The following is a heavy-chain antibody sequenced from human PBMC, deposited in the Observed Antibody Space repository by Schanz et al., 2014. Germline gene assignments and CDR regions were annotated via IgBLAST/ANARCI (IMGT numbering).Heavy chain of an antibody. J-gene: IGHJ4*02. Sequence: EVQLVESGGGLVQPGGSLRLSCTTSGFTFSTYAMTWVRQAPGKGLEWVSAISNGGDGTEYAGSVRGRFTISRDNSKNTLYLQMNSLRVEDTGLYFCARDVGRDGNTAALNYWGQGTLVSVSS. V-gene: IGHV3-23*04. D-gene: IGHD1-26*01. CDR2: ISNGGDGT. CDR1: GFTFSTYA. CDR3: ARDVGRDGNTAALNY.